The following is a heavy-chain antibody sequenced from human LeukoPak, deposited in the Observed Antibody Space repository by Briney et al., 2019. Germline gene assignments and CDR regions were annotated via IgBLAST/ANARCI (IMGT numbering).Heavy chain of an antibody. D-gene: IGHD3-3*01. CDR3: ARQGTYYDFWSGYLYFDY. CDR1: GGSFSGYY. Sequence: PSETLSLTCAVYGGSFSGYYWSWIRQPPGKGLEWIGEINHSGSTNYNPSLKSRVTISVDTSKNQFSLKLSSVTAADTAVYYCARQGTYYDFWSGYLYFDYWGQGTLVTVSS. CDR2: INHSGST. V-gene: IGHV4-34*01. J-gene: IGHJ4*02.